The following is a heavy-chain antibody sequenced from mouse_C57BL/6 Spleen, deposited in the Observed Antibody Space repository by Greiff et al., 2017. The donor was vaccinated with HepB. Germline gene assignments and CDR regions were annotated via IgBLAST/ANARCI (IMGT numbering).Heavy chain of an antibody. CDR3: ALQYDYDGPPFAY. J-gene: IGHJ3*01. Sequence: VQLQQSVAELVRPGASVKLSCTASGFNIKNTYMHWVKQRPEQGLEWIGRIDPANGNTKYAPKFQGKTTITADTYSNTAYLQLSSLTSEDTAIYYCALQYDYDGPPFAYWGQGTLVTVSA. V-gene: IGHV14-3*01. CDR2: IDPANGNT. CDR1: GFNIKNTY. D-gene: IGHD2-4*01.